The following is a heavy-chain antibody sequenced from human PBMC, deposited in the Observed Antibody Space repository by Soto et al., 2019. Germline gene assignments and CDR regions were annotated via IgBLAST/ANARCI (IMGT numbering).Heavy chain of an antibody. CDR2: MSPNSGNT. Sequence: QVQLVQSGAEVKKPGASVKVSCKASGYTFTSYDINWVRQAPGQGLEWMGWMSPNSGNTGYAQKFQGRVTMTTNTSITKAYRELSSLRCENTAVSYCARYIAVAGRYYYYYGMDVWGQGTTVTVSS. V-gene: IGHV1-8*01. J-gene: IGHJ6*02. CDR1: GYTFTSYD. CDR3: ARYIAVAGRYYYYYGMDV. D-gene: IGHD6-19*01.